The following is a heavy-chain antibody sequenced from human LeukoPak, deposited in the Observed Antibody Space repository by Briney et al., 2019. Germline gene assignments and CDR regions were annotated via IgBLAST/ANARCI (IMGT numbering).Heavy chain of an antibody. Sequence: GSLRLSCAASGFTFSSYGMSWVRQPPGKALEWIGSIYYSGSTYYNPSLKSRVTITVDTSKNQFSLKLSSVTATDTAVYFCARSGSGRLLDYWGQGTLVTVSS. J-gene: IGHJ4*02. V-gene: IGHV4-59*05. CDR3: ARSGSGRLLDY. CDR1: GFTFSSYG. D-gene: IGHD6-19*01. CDR2: IYYSGST.